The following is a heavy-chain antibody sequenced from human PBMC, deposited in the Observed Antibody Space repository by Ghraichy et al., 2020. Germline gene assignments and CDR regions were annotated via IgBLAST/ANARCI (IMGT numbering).Heavy chain of an antibody. CDR2: INHSGST. CDR1: GGSFSGYY. D-gene: IGHD3-3*01. Sequence: SETLSLTCAVYGGSFSGYYWSWIRQPPGKGLEWIGEINHSGSTNYNPSLKSRVTISVDTSKNQFSLKLSSVTAADTAVYYCARKRLGRHYDFWSGYYTSSFGPPGNWFDPWGQGTLVTVSS. V-gene: IGHV4-34*01. CDR3: ARKRLGRHYDFWSGYYTSSFGPPGNWFDP. J-gene: IGHJ5*02.